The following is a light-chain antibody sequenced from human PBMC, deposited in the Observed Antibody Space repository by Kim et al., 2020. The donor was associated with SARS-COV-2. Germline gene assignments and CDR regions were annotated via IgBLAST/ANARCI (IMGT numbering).Light chain of an antibody. V-gene: IGLV3-21*04. CDR2: YDN. CDR3: QVWDSSSDHSV. CDR1: NIGSKS. Sequence: SYELTQPPSVSVAPGKTARITCGGNNIGSKSVHWYQQKPGQAPVLVIYYDNDRPSGIPERFSGSNSGNTATLTISRVEAGDEADYYCQVWDSSSDHSVFGGGTKLTVL. J-gene: IGLJ3*02.